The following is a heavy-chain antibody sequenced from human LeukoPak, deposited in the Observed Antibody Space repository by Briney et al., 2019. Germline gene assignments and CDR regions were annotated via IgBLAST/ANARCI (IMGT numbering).Heavy chain of an antibody. D-gene: IGHD5-18*01. J-gene: IGHJ4*02. CDR2: INHSGST. Sequence: SETLSLTCAVYGGSFSGYYWGWIRRPPGKGMEGMGEINHSGSTYYNPSLKSRVTISVDTSNNQCSLKLSSVTGADTAVYYCARVGSYGSSTYFDYWGQGTLVTVSS. V-gene: IGHV4-34*01. CDR3: ARVGSYGSSTYFDY. CDR1: GGSFSGYY.